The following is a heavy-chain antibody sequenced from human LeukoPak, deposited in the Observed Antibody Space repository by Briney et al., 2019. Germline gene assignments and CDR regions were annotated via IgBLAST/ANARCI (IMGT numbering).Heavy chain of an antibody. CDR1: GGSISSYY. J-gene: IGHJ6*02. CDR3: ARERRSRSNSYYYYGMDV. D-gene: IGHD4-4*01. Sequence: SETLSLTCTVSGGSISSYYWSWIRQPPGKGLEWIGYIYYSGSTNYNPSLKSRVTISVDTSKNQFSLKLSSVTAADTAVYYCARERRSRSNSYYYYGMDVWGQGTTVTVPS. V-gene: IGHV4-59*01. CDR2: IYYSGST.